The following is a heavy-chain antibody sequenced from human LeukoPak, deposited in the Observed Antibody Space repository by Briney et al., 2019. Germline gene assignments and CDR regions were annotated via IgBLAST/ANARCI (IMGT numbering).Heavy chain of an antibody. CDR2: IYSTGST. CDR3: ARHESAVGALFY. J-gene: IGHJ4*02. D-gene: IGHD1-26*01. CDR1: GGSISRYY. V-gene: IGHV4-59*08. Sequence: PSETLSLTCTVSGGSISRYYWSWIRRPPGKGLEWVGYIYSTGSTNSNPSLKSRVTISIDTSRNQFSLRLTSVTAADTAVYYCARHESAVGALFYWGQGTLVTVSS.